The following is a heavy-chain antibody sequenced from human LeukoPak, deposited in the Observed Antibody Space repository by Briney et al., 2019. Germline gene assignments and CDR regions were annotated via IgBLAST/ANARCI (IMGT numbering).Heavy chain of an antibody. Sequence: GGSLRLSCAASGFTFSSYWMSWVRQAPGKGLEWVSSISSSSSYIYYADSVKGRFTISRDNAKNSLYLQMNSLRAEDTAVYYCARGPYDFWSGYIGLDYWGQGTLVTVSS. CDR1: GFTFSSYW. V-gene: IGHV3-21*01. CDR3: ARGPYDFWSGYIGLDY. J-gene: IGHJ4*02. D-gene: IGHD3-3*01. CDR2: ISSSSSYI.